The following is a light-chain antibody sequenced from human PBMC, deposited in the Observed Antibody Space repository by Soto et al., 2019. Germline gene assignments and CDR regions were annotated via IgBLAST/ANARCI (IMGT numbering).Light chain of an antibody. CDR1: SSDVGGYEY. CDR2: EVS. Sequence: QSALTQPPSASGSPGQSVTISCTGSSSDVGGYEYVSWYQQHPGKAPKLMIYEVSNRPSGVSNRFSGSKSGNTASLTISGLQAEDEADYYCSSYTSSSTYVFGTGTKLTVL. J-gene: IGLJ1*01. CDR3: SSYTSSSTYV. V-gene: IGLV2-14*01.